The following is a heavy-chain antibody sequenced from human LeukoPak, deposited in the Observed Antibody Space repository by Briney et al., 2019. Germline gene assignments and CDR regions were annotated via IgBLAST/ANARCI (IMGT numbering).Heavy chain of an antibody. Sequence: GGSLRLSCAVSGFTFNNYAMHWVRQAPGKGLEWVAVISYDGSNKYYADSLKGRFTISRDNSKNTLYLQMNSLRAEDTAVYFCARDPLLSHQRGYFDSWGQGTLVTVSS. CDR1: GFTFNNYA. D-gene: IGHD3-10*01. CDR3: ARDPLLSHQRGYFDS. CDR2: ISYDGSNK. J-gene: IGHJ4*02. V-gene: IGHV3-30-3*01.